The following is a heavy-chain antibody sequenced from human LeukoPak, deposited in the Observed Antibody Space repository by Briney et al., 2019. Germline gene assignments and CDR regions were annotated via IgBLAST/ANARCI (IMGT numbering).Heavy chain of an antibody. Sequence: GGSLRLSCAASGFTFSSYGMHWVRQAPGKGLEWVAFIRYDGSNKYYADSVKGRFTISRDNSKNTLYLQMNSLRAEDTAVYYCAKADLWGSSTSHYWGQGTLVTVSS. J-gene: IGHJ4*02. D-gene: IGHD2-2*01. CDR3: AKADLWGSSTSHY. V-gene: IGHV3-30*02. CDR1: GFTFSSYG. CDR2: IRYDGSNK.